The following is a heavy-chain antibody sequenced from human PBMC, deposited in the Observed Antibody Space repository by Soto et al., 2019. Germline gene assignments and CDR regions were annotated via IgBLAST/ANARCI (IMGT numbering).Heavy chain of an antibody. CDR1: GFTFSSYA. CDR3: ARNPDAEYSGNYHTPRSLDY. D-gene: IGHD1-26*01. Sequence: GGSLRLSCIGSGFTFSSYAMNWVRQAPGKGLEWVSSISSSSKYIYYTDSVKGRFTISRDNAKNSLYLQMNGLRAEDTALYYCARNPDAEYSGNYHTPRSLDYWGQGTLVTVSS. J-gene: IGHJ4*02. V-gene: IGHV3-21*01. CDR2: ISSSSKYI.